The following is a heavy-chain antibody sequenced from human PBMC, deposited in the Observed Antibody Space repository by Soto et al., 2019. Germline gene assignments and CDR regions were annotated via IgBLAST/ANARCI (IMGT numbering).Heavy chain of an antibody. CDR3: ARDDYYPDNGLDY. D-gene: IGHD3-22*01. V-gene: IGHV3-33*01. CDR1: GFTFGGHG. CDR2: IGSDGARD. J-gene: IGHJ4*02. Sequence: QVQLVESGGGVVQPGGSLRLSCAASGFTFGGHGMHWVRQAPGKGLEWVAVIGSDGARDSYADSMKGRFSISRDNGQNTLYLQINSLRVEDTAVYYCARDDYYPDNGLDYWGQGTVVNVSS.